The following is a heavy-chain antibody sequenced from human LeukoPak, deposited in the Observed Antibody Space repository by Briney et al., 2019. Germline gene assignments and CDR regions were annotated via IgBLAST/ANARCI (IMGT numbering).Heavy chain of an antibody. CDR3: AKGQWLSYFDY. CDR2: ISWNSGSI. D-gene: IGHD6-19*01. CDR1: GFTFSSYW. Sequence: GGSLRLSCAASGFTFSSYWMHWVRQVPGKGLEWVSGISWNSGSIGYADSVKGRFTISRDNAKNSLYLQMNSLRAEDTALYYCAKGQWLSYFDYWGQGTLVTVSS. V-gene: IGHV3-9*01. J-gene: IGHJ4*02.